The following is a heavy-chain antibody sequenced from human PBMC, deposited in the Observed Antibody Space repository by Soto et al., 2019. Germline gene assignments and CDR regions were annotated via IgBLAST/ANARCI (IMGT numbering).Heavy chain of an antibody. Sequence: GGSLRLSCAASVFTFSSYSMSWVRQAPGKGLEWVSAISGSGGSTYYADSVKGRFTISRDNSKNTLYLQMNSLRAEDTAVYYCARITGSSTSCTMEFWGQGTSVTVSS. D-gene: IGHD2-2*01. CDR2: ISGSGGST. J-gene: IGHJ6*02. CDR3: ARITGSSTSCTMEF. CDR1: VFTFSSYS. V-gene: IGHV3-23*01.